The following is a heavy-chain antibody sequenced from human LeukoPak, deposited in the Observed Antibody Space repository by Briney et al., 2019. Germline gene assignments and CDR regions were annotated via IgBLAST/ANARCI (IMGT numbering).Heavy chain of an antibody. J-gene: IGHJ4*02. V-gene: IGHV4-59*05. CDR2: IHYAGST. D-gene: IGHD3-10*01. Sequence: SETLSLTCTVSGASISSYYWSWIRQSPGTALERIGRIHYAGSTYYNPCLKSPLTISADTSKNKFSLKVNSVTAADTAVYYCARLYYGSRSPFDYWGQGTPVTVSS. CDR1: GASISSYY. CDR3: ARLYYGSRSPFDY.